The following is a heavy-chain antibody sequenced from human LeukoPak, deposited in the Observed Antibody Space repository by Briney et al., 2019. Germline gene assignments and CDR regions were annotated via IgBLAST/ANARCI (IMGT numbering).Heavy chain of an antibody. D-gene: IGHD1-7*01. Sequence: SQTLSLTCAISGDSVSSNNSTWNWIKQSPSRGLEWLGRTYYRSKWYNDYAVSVKSRITINPDTSKNHFSLQLNSVTPEDTAVYYCARLQDGYWNYVGWFDPWGQGTLVTVSS. V-gene: IGHV6-1*01. CDR2: TYYRSKWYN. J-gene: IGHJ5*02. CDR1: GDSVSSNNST. CDR3: ARLQDGYWNYVGWFDP.